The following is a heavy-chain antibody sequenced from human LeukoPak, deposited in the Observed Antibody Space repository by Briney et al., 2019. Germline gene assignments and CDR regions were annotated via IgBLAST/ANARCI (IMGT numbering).Heavy chain of an antibody. CDR3: ARTYYYYYWYFDL. J-gene: IGHJ2*01. D-gene: IGHD3-10*01. CDR1: GGSISSSSYY. V-gene: IGHV4-61*02. CDR2: IYTSGST. Sequence: PSETLSLTCTVSGGSISSSSYYWSWIRQPAGKGLEWIGRIYTSGSTNYNPSLKSRVTMSVDTSKNQFSLKLSSVTAADTAVYYCARTYYYYYWYFDLWGRGTLVTVSS.